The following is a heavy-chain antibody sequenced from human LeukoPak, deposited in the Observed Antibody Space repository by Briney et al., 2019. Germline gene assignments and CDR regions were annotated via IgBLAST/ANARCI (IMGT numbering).Heavy chain of an antibody. D-gene: IGHD6-13*01. Sequence: GGSLRLSSAVSGFSFYTYGIHWVRHAPGKGLEWVAVIWNDGSNKYYADSVKGRFTISRDNSKNTLYLQMNSLRTEDTAVYFCATEVKAAAGIDTGSYYYNGMDVWGQGTTVTVSS. J-gene: IGHJ6*02. CDR3: ATEVKAAAGIDTGSYYYNGMDV. V-gene: IGHV3-33*01. CDR2: IWNDGSNK. CDR1: GFSFYTYG.